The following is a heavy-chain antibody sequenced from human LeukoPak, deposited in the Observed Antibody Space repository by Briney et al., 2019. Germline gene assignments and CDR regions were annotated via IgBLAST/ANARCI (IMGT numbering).Heavy chain of an antibody. D-gene: IGHD5-18*01. J-gene: IGHJ6*02. V-gene: IGHV3-21*01. Sequence: GGSLRLSCAASGSTFSSYSMNWVRRAPGEGLEWVSSISTGSSYIYYAGSVKGRFTISRDNAKNSLYLQMNSLRAEDTAVYYCAGGYTYGSSDVWGQGTTVTVSS. CDR2: ISTGSSYI. CDR1: GSTFSSYS. CDR3: AGGYTYGSSDV.